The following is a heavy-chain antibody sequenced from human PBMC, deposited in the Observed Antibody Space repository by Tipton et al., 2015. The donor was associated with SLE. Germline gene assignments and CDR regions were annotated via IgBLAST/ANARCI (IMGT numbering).Heavy chain of an antibody. J-gene: IGHJ4*02. D-gene: IGHD3-10*01. CDR1: GGSISSSNW. CDR3: ARDSIIFRGVGGFDY. V-gene: IGHV4-4*02. Sequence: TLSLTCAVSGGSISSSNWWSWVRQPPGKGLEWIGEIYHSGNTNYNPSLKSRVTISVDKSKNQLSLKLSSVTAADTAVYYCARDSIIFRGVGGFDYWGQGTLVTVSS. CDR2: IYHSGNT.